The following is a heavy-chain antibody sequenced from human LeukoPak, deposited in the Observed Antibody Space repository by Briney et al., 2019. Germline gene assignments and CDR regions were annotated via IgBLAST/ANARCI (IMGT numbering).Heavy chain of an antibody. J-gene: IGHJ3*02. CDR1: GFTFSSYW. CDR2: INSDGSST. Sequence: GGSLRLSCAASGFTFSSYWMHWVRQAPAKGLVWVSRINSDGSSTSYADSVKGRFTISRDNAKNTLYLQMNSLRAEDTAVYYCARTLSYYYDSSGYRGAFDIWGQGTMVTVSS. D-gene: IGHD3-22*01. CDR3: ARTLSYYYDSSGYRGAFDI. V-gene: IGHV3-74*01.